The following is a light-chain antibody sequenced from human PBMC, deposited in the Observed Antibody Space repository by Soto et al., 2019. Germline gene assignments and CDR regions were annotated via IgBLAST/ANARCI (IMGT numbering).Light chain of an antibody. Sequence: EIVLTQSPGTLSLSPGERATLSCRASQSVGRNYLAWYQQKPGRAPRLLIYGASSRATGIPDRFSGSGSGTDFTLTISRLEPEDFVVYYCQQYGSSPPLTFGGGTKVDIK. CDR1: QSVGRNY. V-gene: IGKV3-20*01. CDR3: QQYGSSPPLT. CDR2: GAS. J-gene: IGKJ4*01.